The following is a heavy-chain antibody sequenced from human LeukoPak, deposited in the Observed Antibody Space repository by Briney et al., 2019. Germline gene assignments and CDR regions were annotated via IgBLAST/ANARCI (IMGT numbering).Heavy chain of an antibody. J-gene: IGHJ4*02. CDR1: GFTFSNYA. CDR2: LRGDGET. Sequence: GGSLRLSCAASGFTFSNYAMSWVRRAPARGLEWVSSLRGDGETFYADSVKGRFTLSRDNSRNTVYLQLNNLRVEDTAVYYCAKASWASNADAVLWGQGTLVTVSS. V-gene: IGHV3-23*01. CDR3: AKASWASNADAVL. D-gene: IGHD1-1*01.